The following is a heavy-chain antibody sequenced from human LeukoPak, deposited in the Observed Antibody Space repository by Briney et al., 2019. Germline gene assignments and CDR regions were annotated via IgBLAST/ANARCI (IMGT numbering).Heavy chain of an antibody. J-gene: IGHJ4*02. D-gene: IGHD3-3*01. CDR3: ARASYYDFWSGYQAFADFDY. Sequence: ASVKVSCKASGYTFTGYYMHWVRQAPGQGLEWMGWINPNSGGTNYAQKFQGRVTMTRDTSISTAYMELSRLRSDDTAVYYCARASYYDFWSGYQAFADFDYWSQGTLVTVSS. CDR1: GYTFTGYY. CDR2: INPNSGGT. V-gene: IGHV1-2*02.